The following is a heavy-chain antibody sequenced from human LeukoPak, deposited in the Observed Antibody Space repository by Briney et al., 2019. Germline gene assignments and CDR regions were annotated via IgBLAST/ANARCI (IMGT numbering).Heavy chain of an antibody. D-gene: IGHD2-8*01. CDR3: ARKVYASEAFDY. Sequence: PGGSLRLSCAASGFTFSSYWMSWVRQAPGKGLEWVANIKQDGSEKYYVDFVKGRFTISRDNAKNSLYLQMNSLRAEDTTVYYCARKVYASEAFDYWGQGTMVTVSS. V-gene: IGHV3-7*01. CDR1: GFTFSSYW. CDR2: IKQDGSEK. J-gene: IGHJ4*03.